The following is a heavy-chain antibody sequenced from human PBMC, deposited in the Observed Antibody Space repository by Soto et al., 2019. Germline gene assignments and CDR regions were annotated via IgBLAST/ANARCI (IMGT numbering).Heavy chain of an antibody. CDR3: AKGGASGLPPAE. Sequence: EVRLVESGGGLVQPGGSLRLSCAASGFTFSDYWMHWVRLAPGKGLVWAARINSDGYSIHYADSVKGRPTISRDNAKKRLYLQMISLRVDDTAVYYCAKGGASGLPPAEWGQGTLVTVSS. CDR2: INSDGYSI. J-gene: IGHJ1*01. CDR1: GFTFSDYW. V-gene: IGHV3-74*01. D-gene: IGHD2-21*01.